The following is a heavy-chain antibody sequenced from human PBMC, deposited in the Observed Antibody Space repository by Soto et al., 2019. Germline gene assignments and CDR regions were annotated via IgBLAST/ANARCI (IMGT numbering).Heavy chain of an antibody. J-gene: IGHJ3*01. V-gene: IGHV1-8*01. CDR2: MNPRSGNT. D-gene: IGHD4-17*01. Sequence: QVQLVQSGAEVKKPGASVKVSCKASGYTFTNYDINWVRQATGQGLEWMGWMNPRSGNTGYEQKFQGRVTMTRDTSLNTAYMELSSLGSEDTAVYYCAREQTVTDEKNDAFDFWGQGTMVTVSS. CDR3: AREQTVTDEKNDAFDF. CDR1: GYTFTNYD.